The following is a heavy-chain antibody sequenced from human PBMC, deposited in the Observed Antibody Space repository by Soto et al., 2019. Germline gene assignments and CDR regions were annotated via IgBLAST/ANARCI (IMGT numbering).Heavy chain of an antibody. V-gene: IGHV3-74*01. Sequence: LRLSCTASGFTLRTYWMHWVRQAPGKGLVWVSRINPESTTITYADSVKGRFTISGDNSKNTLYLQMNSLRAEDTAVYYCAKDLHIVVVTAIQTDYWGQGTLVTVSS. CDR2: INPESTTI. CDR1: GFTLRTYW. D-gene: IGHD2-21*02. J-gene: IGHJ4*02. CDR3: AKDLHIVVVTAIQTDY.